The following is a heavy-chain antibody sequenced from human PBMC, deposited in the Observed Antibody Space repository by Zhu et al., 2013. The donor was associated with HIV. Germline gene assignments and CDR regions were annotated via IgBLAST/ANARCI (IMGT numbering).Heavy chain of an antibody. CDR1: GYTLTELS. J-gene: IGHJ6*02. CDR3: ATDYRLEVTGSFLDYYYAMDV. D-gene: IGHD1-20*01. V-gene: IGHV1-24*01. Sequence: QVQLVQSGAEVKKPGASVKVSCKVSGYTLTELSMHWVRQAPGKGLEWMGGFDPEDGETIYAQKFQGRVTLTEDTSTDTAYMELSSLRSEDTAVYYCATDYRLEVTGSFLDYYYAMDVWGQGTTVTVSS. CDR2: FDPEDGET.